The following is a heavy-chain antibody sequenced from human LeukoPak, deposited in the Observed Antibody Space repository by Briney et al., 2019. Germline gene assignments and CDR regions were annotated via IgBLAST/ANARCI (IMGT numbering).Heavy chain of an antibody. D-gene: IGHD3-3*01. CDR2: IYYSGST. CDR3: ARADLRFLEWLDLPLVDAFDI. CDR1: GGSISSSSYY. V-gene: IGHV4-39*01. J-gene: IGHJ3*02. Sequence: SETRSLTCTVSGGSISSSSYYWGWIRQPPGKGLEWIGSIYYSGSTYYNPSLKSRVTISVDTSKNQFSLKLSSVTAADTAVYYCARADLRFLEWLDLPLVDAFDIWGQGTMVTVSS.